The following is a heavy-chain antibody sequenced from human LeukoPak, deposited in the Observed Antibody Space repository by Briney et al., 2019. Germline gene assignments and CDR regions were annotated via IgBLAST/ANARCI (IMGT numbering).Heavy chain of an antibody. J-gene: IGHJ4*02. CDR2: ISSGSKYI. CDR1: GFTFSSYS. Sequence: GGFLRLSCAAYGFTFSSYSMNWVRQAPGKGLEWVSSISSGSKYIYNADSVKGRFTISRGNAKNSLFLQMNSLRAEDTAVYYCARALSYSYGSMDFWGQGTLVIVSS. CDR3: ARALSYSYGSMDF. V-gene: IGHV3-21*01. D-gene: IGHD5-18*01.